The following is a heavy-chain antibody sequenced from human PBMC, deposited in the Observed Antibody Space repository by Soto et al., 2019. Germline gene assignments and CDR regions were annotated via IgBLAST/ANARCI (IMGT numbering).Heavy chain of an antibody. J-gene: IGHJ4*02. V-gene: IGHV4-59*01. CDR2: IYYSGST. CDR1: GGSISSYC. D-gene: IGHD5-12*01. CDR3: AKGRDGYDY. Sequence: PSETLAHGCTVSGGSISSYCWSWIRQPPGKGLEWIGYIYYSGSTNYNPSLKSRVTISVDTSKNQFSLNLSSVTAADPAVYYCAKGRDGYDYWGQGTLVTVSS.